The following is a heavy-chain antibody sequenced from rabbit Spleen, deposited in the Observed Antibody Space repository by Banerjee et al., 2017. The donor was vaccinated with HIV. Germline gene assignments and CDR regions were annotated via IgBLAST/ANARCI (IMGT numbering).Heavy chain of an antibody. J-gene: IGHJ6*01. D-gene: IGHD8-1*01. Sequence: QEQLMESGGRLVTPGGSLTLSCKASGFAFSSSDYICWVRQAPGKGLEWISCIAGSSSGFTYSATWAKGRFTISKTSSTTVTLQMTSLTVADTATYFCARDTGSSFSTYGMDLWGPGTLVTVS. V-gene: IGHV1S45*01. CDR1: GFAFSSSDY. CDR2: IAGSSSGFT. CDR3: ARDTGSSFSTYGMDL.